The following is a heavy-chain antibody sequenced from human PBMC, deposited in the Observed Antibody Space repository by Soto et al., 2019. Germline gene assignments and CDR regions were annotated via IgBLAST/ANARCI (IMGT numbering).Heavy chain of an antibody. CDR2: ITSSSYI. Sequence: GGSLRLSCAASGFTFSSYSMNWVRQAPGKGLEWVSSITSSSYIYYADSVKGRFTISRDNAKNSLYLQMSGLRAEDTAVYFCARGIYEGYSYCRTPDYWGQGTLVTVSS. V-gene: IGHV3-21*01. CDR3: ARGIYEGYSYCRTPDY. J-gene: IGHJ4*02. CDR1: GFTFSSYS. D-gene: IGHD3-10*01.